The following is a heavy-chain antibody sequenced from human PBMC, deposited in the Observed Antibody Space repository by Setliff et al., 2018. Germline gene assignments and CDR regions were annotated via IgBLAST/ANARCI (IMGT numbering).Heavy chain of an antibody. J-gene: IGHJ6*02. V-gene: IGHV4-59*11. CDR1: GESITSQY. CDR2: IQNTGNT. Sequence: SETLSLTCIVSGESITSQYWTWIRQPPGKGLEWIGHIQNTGNTKYNLSLKSRVTFSVDTSKNQFALNLRSVTAADSAVYYCARDRTAYSYGLDVWGQGTTVTVSS. CDR3: ARDRTAYSYGLDV. D-gene: IGHD5-18*01.